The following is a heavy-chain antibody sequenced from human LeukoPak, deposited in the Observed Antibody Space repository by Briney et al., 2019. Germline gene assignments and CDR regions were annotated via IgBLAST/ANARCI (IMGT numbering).Heavy chain of an antibody. D-gene: IGHD3-22*01. J-gene: IGHJ4*02. CDR1: GFTFSGSA. Sequence: GGSLRLSCAASGFTFSGSAMHWVRQASGKGLEWVGRIRSKANSYATAYAASVKGRFTISIDDSKNTAYLQMNSLKTEDTAVYYCTRRGYYDSSGYHKDYWGQGTLVTVSS. V-gene: IGHV3-73*01. CDR2: IRSKANSYAT. CDR3: TRRGYYDSSGYHKDY.